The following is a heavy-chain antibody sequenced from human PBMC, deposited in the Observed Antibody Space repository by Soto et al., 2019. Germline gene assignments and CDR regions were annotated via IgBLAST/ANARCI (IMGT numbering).Heavy chain of an antibody. CDR3: ARSWDYYGTFSY. D-gene: IGHD3-10*01. CDR2: VYYRGST. CDR1: GGSVSNSNYY. V-gene: IGHV4-39*07. J-gene: IGHJ4*02. Sequence: LSLTCTVSGGSVSNSNYYWGWIRQSPGKGLEWIGSVYYRGSTNYNPSLKSRVTISVDTSKNQFSLKLSSVTAADTAVYYCARSWDYYGTFSYWGQGTLVTVSS.